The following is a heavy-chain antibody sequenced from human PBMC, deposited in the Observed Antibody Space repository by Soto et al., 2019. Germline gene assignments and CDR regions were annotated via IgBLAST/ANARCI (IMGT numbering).Heavy chain of an antibody. J-gene: IGHJ4*02. CDR3: VRGDDGVFDY. V-gene: IGHV3-13*01. Sequence: EVHLVASGGGLIQPGGSLRLSCAASGFAFSRHDMHWFRQPTGRGLEWVSSIGIAGDTHYSGSVNVRFTLSRENAQNSLYLLMNSLRAGDTAVYYCVRGDDGVFDYWGQGILVSVSS. D-gene: IGHD4-17*01. CDR1: GFAFSRHD. CDR2: IGIAGDT.